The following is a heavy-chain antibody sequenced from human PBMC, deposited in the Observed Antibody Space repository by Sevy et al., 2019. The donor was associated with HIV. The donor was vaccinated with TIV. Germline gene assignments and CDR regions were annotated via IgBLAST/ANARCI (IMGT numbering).Heavy chain of an antibody. CDR3: AREVNKDFWGGYQTYYYYGMDV. Sequence: ASVKVSCKASGGTFSSYAISWVRQAPGQGLEWMGGIIPIFGTANYAQKFQGRVTITADESTSTAYMELSSLRSEDTGVYYCAREVNKDFWGGYQTYYYYGMDVWGQGTTVTVSS. V-gene: IGHV1-69*13. CDR2: IIPIFGTA. J-gene: IGHJ6*02. CDR1: GGTFSSYA. D-gene: IGHD3-3*01.